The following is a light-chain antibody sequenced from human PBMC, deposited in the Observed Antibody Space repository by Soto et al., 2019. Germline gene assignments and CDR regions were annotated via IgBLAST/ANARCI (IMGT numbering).Light chain of an antibody. CDR3: QQYSTYPST. CDR1: QSISSW. V-gene: IGKV1-5*01. Sequence: DIQMTQSPSTLSASVGDRVTITCRASQSISSWSAWYQQKPGKAPKLLIYDASSLESGVPSRFSGSGSGTEFTLTISSLQPDDFATYYCQQYSTYPSTFGQGTKVDIK. CDR2: DAS. J-gene: IGKJ1*01.